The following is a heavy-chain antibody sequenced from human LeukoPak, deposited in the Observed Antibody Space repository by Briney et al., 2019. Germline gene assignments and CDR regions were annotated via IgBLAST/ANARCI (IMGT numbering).Heavy chain of an antibody. CDR3: VRGGYSYALLSY. J-gene: IGHJ4*02. V-gene: IGHV3-74*01. CDR2: ISNDGSVT. Sequence: PGGPLRLSCAPSGFTFRNSWMHWVRQAPGKGLVWVSRISNDGSVTNYADSVKGRFTISRDNAEDTLFLQMNSLRVEDTAVYFCVRGGYSYALLSYWGQGTLLTVSS. CDR1: GFTFRNSW. D-gene: IGHD5-18*01.